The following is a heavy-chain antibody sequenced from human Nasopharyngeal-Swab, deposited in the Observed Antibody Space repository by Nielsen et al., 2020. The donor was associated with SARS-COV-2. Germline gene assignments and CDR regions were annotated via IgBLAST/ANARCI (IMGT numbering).Heavy chain of an antibody. CDR2: ISWNSGSI. CDR1: GFTFDDYA. V-gene: IGHV3-9*01. CDR3: ATLGGYSGYDSEYGMDV. Sequence: SLRLSCAASGFTFDDYAMHWVRQAPGKGLEWVSGISWNSGSIGYADSVKGRFTISRDNAKNSLYLQMNSLRAEDTALYYCATLGGYSGYDSEYGMDVWGQGTTVPSP. J-gene: IGHJ6*02. D-gene: IGHD5-12*01.